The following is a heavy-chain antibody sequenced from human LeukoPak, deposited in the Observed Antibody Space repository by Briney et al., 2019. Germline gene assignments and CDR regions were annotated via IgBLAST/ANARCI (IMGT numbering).Heavy chain of an antibody. CDR2: MNPNSGNT. CDR1: GYTFTSYD. Sequence: GASAKVSCKASGYTFTSYDINWVRQATGQGLEWMGWMNPNSGNTGYAQKLQGRVTMTTDTSTSTAYMELRSLRSDDTAVYYCARSYGSGSRKVDYWGQGTLVTVSS. V-gene: IGHV1-8*02. J-gene: IGHJ4*02. CDR3: ARSYGSGSRKVDY. D-gene: IGHD3-10*01.